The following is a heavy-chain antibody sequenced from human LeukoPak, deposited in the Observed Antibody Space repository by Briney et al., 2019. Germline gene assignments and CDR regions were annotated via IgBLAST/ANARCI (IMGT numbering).Heavy chain of an antibody. Sequence: GGSLRLSCVASGFTFSSSWMSWVRQAPGKGLEWVANIKQDGSEKYCVDSVKGRFTISRDNAKNSLYLQMNSLRAEDTAAYYCAREAGIPPSTQQWPTSVDYWGQGTLVTVSS. J-gene: IGHJ4*02. CDR2: IKQDGSEK. V-gene: IGHV3-7*05. D-gene: IGHD5-18*01. CDR3: AREAGIPPSTQQWPTSVDY. CDR1: GFTFSSSW.